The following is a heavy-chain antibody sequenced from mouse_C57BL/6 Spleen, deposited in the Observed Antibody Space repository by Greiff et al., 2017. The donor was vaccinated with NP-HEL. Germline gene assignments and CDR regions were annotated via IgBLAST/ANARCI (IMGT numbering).Heavy chain of an antibody. J-gene: IGHJ4*01. CDR3: ASTSYYYAMDY. Sequence: EVKLQESGGGLVQPGGSLSLSCAASGFTFTDYYMSWVRQPPGKALEWLGFIRNKANGYTTEYSASVKGRFTISRDNSQSIPYLQMNALRAEDSATYYCASTSYYYAMDYWGQGTSVTVSS. V-gene: IGHV7-3*01. CDR2: IRNKANGYTT. D-gene: IGHD5-1*01. CDR1: GFTFTDYY.